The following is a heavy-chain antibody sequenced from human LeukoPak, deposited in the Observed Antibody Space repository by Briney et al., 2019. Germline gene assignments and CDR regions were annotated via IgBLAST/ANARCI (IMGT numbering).Heavy chain of an antibody. CDR3: AKDGIEARRRGRPVPYYYMDV. V-gene: IGHV3-30*02. CDR1: GFTFSSYG. CDR2: IRYDGSNK. D-gene: IGHD6-6*01. Sequence: GGSLRLSCAASGFTFSSYGMHWVRQAPGKGLEWVAFIRYDGSNKYYADSVKGRFTISRDNSKNTLYLQMNSLRAEDTAVYYCAKDGIEARRRGRPVPYYYMDVWGKGTTVTVSS. J-gene: IGHJ6*03.